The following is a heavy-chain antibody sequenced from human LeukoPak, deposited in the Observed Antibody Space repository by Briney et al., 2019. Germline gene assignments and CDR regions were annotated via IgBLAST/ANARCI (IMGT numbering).Heavy chain of an antibody. CDR2: IYYSGST. CDR3: ASRSGSYSGYYYYYMDV. CDR1: GGSISSYY. V-gene: IGHV4-59*01. Sequence: PSETPSLTCTVSGGSISSYYWSWIRQPPGKGLEWIGYIYYSGSTNYNPSLKSRVTISVDTSKNQFSLKLSSVTAADTAVYYCASRSGSYSGYYYYYMDVWGKGTTVTVSS. J-gene: IGHJ6*03. D-gene: IGHD1-26*01.